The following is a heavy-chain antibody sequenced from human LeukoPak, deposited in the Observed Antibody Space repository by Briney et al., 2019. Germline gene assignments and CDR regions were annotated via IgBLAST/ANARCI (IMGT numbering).Heavy chain of an antibody. D-gene: IGHD4-17*01. CDR3: ARMTTVTTGDY. V-gene: IGHV4-34*01. CDR1: GGSFSGYY. CDR2: INHSGST. J-gene: IGHJ4*02. Sequence: SETLSLTCAVYGGSFSGYYWSWIRQPPGKGLEWIGEINHSGSTNYNPSLKSRVTISVDTSKNQFSLKLSPVTAADTAVYYCARMTTVTTGDYWGQGTLVTVSS.